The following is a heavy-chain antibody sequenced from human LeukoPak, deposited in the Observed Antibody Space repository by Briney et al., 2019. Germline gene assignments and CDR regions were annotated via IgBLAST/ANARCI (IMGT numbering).Heavy chain of an antibody. CDR2: IQDRGST. CDR1: GGSIRSQS. CDR3: ARRVGLLLNWFDP. D-gene: IGHD2-2*01. Sequence: SETLSLTCSVSGGSIRSQSWSWIRQPPGKGLEWMGYIQDRGSTNYNPSLMSRVTISVDTSKNQFSLKLSSVTAADTAVYYCARRVGLLLNWFDPWAREPWSPSPQ. J-gene: IGHJ5*02. V-gene: IGHV4-59*08.